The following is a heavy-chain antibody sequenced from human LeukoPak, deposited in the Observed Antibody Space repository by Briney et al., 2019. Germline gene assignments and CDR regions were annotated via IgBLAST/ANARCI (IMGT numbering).Heavy chain of an antibody. D-gene: IGHD4-17*01. CDR3: AKPYHYYGDDLFDFDY. Sequence: GGSLRLSCAAAGFTFEDYAMHWVRQAPGKGLEWVSSISWNSGSRGYADSVKGRFTISRDNSKNTLYLQMNSLRAEDTAVYYCAKPYHYYGDDLFDFDYWGQGTLVTVSS. CDR2: ISWNSGSR. CDR1: GFTFEDYA. J-gene: IGHJ4*02. V-gene: IGHV3-9*01.